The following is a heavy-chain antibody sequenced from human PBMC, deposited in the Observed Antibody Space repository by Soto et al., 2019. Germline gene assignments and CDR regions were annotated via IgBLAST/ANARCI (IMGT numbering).Heavy chain of an antibody. D-gene: IGHD6-19*01. CDR3: AKGSSGWYERFDY. CDR2: ISGSGGSK. J-gene: IGHJ4*02. V-gene: IGHV3-23*01. CDR1: GFTFSSYA. Sequence: GGSLRLSCAASGFTFSSYAMSWVRQAPGKGLEWVSAISGSGGSKYYAGSMKGRFTISRDNSKNTLYLQMNSLRAEDTAVYYCAKGSSGWYERFDYWGQGTLVTVSS.